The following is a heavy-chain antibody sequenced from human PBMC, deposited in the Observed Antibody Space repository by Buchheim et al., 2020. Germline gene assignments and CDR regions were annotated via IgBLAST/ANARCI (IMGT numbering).Heavy chain of an antibody. CDR3: AKGALGGSWPGYYYYYIMDI. Sequence: QVQLVQSGAEVKKPGSSVKVSCKASGGTFNSYVISWVRQAPGQGLEWLGGIIPVFRKPHYAQKFQGRVTITVAESTNTAYMELSSLRSEDTAVYYCAKGALGGSWPGYYYYYIMDIWGRGTT. CDR2: IIPVFRKP. CDR1: GGTFNSYV. J-gene: IGHJ6*02. V-gene: IGHV1-69*01. D-gene: IGHD1-26*01.